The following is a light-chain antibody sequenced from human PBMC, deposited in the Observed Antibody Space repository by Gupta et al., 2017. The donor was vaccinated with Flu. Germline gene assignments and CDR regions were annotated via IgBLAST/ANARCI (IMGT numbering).Light chain of an antibody. CDR1: SGRTMDA. J-gene: IGLJ1*01. Sequence: QLVLTQSPSASASLGASVKLTCTLNSGRTMDALAWHQHRPERCPRFLIKVNYDCIHMRGVGVPYRFSVSSSGTGRYLTISSLQSEDEADYYCQTCVPGILYIFGTGTKVTVL. CDR2: VNYDCIH. CDR3: QTCVPGILYI. V-gene: IGLV4-69*01.